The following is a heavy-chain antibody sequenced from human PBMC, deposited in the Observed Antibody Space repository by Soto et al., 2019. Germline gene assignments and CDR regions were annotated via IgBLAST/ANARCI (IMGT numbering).Heavy chain of an antibody. CDR1: GYTFTSYY. Sequence: ASVKVSCKASGYTFTSYYMHWVRQAPGQGLEWMGIINPSGGSTSYAQKLQGRVTMTTDTSTSTAYMELRSLRSDDTAVYYCAAGCGGDCYYSAFDIWGQGTMVTVSS. D-gene: IGHD2-21*01. V-gene: IGHV1-46*01. CDR2: INPSGGST. J-gene: IGHJ3*02. CDR3: AAGCGGDCYYSAFDI.